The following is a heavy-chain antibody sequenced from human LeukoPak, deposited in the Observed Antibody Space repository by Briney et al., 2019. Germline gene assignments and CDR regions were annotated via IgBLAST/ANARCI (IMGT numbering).Heavy chain of an antibody. CDR1: GNTFTAYH. J-gene: IGHJ5*02. CDR3: ASDQAGSVNSFDP. CDR2: INPNSGGT. V-gene: IGHV1-2*06. Sequence: ASVKVSCQASGNTFTAYHIHWLPQTPGHGHGWMGRINPNSGGTDYAQNFRGRVTLTRDTSISTAYMDLTRLRSDDTAVYYCASDQAGSVNSFDPWGQGTLVTVSS.